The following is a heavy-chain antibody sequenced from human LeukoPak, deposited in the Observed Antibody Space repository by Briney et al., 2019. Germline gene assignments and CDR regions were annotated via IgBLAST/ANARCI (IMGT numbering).Heavy chain of an antibody. J-gene: IGHJ4*02. CDR3: ARGGWELDY. V-gene: IGHV3-23*01. CDR1: GFTFSTYA. CDR2: ISGSGGGT. D-gene: IGHD1-26*01. Sequence: GGSLRLSCAASGFTFSTYAMSWVRQAAGKGLEWVSLISGSGGGTYYADSVKGRFTISRDNAKNTLYLQMNSLRAEDTAVYYCARGGWELDYWGQGTLVTVSS.